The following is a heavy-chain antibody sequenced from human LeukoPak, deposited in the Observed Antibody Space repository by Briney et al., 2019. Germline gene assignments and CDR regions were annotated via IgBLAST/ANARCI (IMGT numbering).Heavy chain of an antibody. Sequence: GSSVKVSCKASGGTFSSYAISWVRQAPGQGLEWMGGIIPIFGTANYAQKFQGRVTITADESTSTAYMELSSLRSEDTAVYYCASTAAHLGYCSGGSCYGEDYWGQGTLVTVSS. J-gene: IGHJ4*02. D-gene: IGHD2-15*01. CDR3: ASTAAHLGYCSGGSCYGEDY. CDR2: IIPIFGTA. CDR1: GGTFSSYA. V-gene: IGHV1-69*01.